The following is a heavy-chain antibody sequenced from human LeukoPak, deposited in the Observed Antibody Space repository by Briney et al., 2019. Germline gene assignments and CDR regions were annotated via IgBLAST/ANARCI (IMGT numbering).Heavy chain of an antibody. CDR3: ARYLGDILSSGFDY. Sequence: GESLKISCKGSGHSFTSYWIGWVRQMPGKGLDWMGIIYPGDSDTRYNPSFQGQVTISADKSITTAYLQWSSLKASDTAMYYCARYLGDILSSGFDYWGQGTLVTVSS. CDR1: GHSFTSYW. CDR2: IYPGDSDT. D-gene: IGHD3-9*01. J-gene: IGHJ4*02. V-gene: IGHV5-51*01.